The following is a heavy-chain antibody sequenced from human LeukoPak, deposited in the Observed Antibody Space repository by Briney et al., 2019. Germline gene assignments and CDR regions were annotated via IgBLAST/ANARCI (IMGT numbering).Heavy chain of an antibody. D-gene: IGHD3-3*01. V-gene: IGHV1-8*01. CDR1: GYTFTRYD. Sequence: ASVTVSCKACGYTFTRYDIHWVRPATGRGVAGMGWMNLKSGNTGYAQKFQGRVTLTRNTSISTAYMELSSLRSEDTAVYYCARGPVSDYDFWSGYYGPLPFDYWGQGTLVTVSS. CDR2: MNLKSGNT. CDR3: ARGPVSDYDFWSGYYGPLPFDY. J-gene: IGHJ4*02.